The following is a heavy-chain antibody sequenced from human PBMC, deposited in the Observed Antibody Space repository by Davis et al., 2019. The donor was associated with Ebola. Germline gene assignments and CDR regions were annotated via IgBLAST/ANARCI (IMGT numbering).Heavy chain of an antibody. V-gene: IGHV1-58*01. D-gene: IGHD3-22*01. CDR1: GFTFTSSA. J-gene: IGHJ4*02. CDR3: AADHKNPYYYDSSGYSGGFDY. CDR2: IVVGSGNT. Sequence: SVKVSCKASGFTFTSSAVQWVRQARGQRLEWIGWIVVGSGNTNYAQKFQERVTITRDMSTSTAYMELSSLRSEDTAVYYCAADHKNPYYYDSSGYSGGFDYWGQGTLVTVSS.